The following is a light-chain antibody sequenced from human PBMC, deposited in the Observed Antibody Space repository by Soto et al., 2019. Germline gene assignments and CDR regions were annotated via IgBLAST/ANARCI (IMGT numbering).Light chain of an antibody. CDR3: SSYAGSSNV. Sequence: QSVLTQPPSASGAPGQSVGISCAGGSSDVGGYNYVSWYQQHPGKAPKLMIYEVNKRPSGVPDRFSGSKSGNTASLTVSGLQAEDEADYYCSSYAGSSNVFGTGTKVTVL. CDR1: SSDVGGYNY. CDR2: EVN. J-gene: IGLJ1*01. V-gene: IGLV2-8*01.